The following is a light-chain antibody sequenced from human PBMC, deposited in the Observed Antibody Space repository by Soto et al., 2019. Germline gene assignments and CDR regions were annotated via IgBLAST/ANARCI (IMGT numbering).Light chain of an antibody. CDR3: QLYGSSTLYT. J-gene: IGKJ2*01. CDR1: ESVTSLY. Sequence: EIVLTQSPGTLSLSPGERATLSCRTSESVTSLYLAWYQQKPGQAPRLLIYGADRRATGNPYRFSGSGSGKDFTLTISRMEPEDFVVYYCQLYGSSTLYTFGKGTKLEIK. V-gene: IGKV3-20*01. CDR2: GAD.